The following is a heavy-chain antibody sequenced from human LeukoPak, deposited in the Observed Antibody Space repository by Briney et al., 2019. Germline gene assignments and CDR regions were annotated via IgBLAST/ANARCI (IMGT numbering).Heavy chain of an antibody. D-gene: IGHD3-10*01. V-gene: IGHV1-2*02. CDR1: GYTFTGYY. CDR2: INPNSGGT. J-gene: IGHJ4*02. CDR3: ARGYHGSGSYYSLDY. Sequence: GASVKVSCKASGYTFTGYYMHWVRQAPGQGLEWMGWINPNSGGTNYAQKFQGRVTMTRDTSISTAYMELSRLRSDDTAVYYCARGYHGSGSYYSLDYWGQGTLVTVSS.